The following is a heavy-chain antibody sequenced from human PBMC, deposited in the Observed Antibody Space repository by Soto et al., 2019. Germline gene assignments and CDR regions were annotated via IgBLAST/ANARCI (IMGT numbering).Heavy chain of an antibody. CDR3: AVLRIAAFIDF. CDR1: GFIFSNFW. D-gene: IGHD6-13*01. CDR2: INQDGSEK. J-gene: IGHJ4*02. V-gene: IGHV3-7*01. Sequence: SLRLSCAASGFIFSNFWINWVRQAPGKGLEWVASINQDGSEKYYVDSVKGRFTISRDNAKNSLYLQMNSLRAEDTAVYYCAVLRIAAFIDFCGQGPLVTVSS.